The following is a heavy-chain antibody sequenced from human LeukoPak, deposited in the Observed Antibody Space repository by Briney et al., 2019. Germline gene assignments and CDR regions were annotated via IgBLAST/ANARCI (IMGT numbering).Heavy chain of an antibody. D-gene: IGHD6-19*01. CDR1: GFTFSSYS. CDR2: ISSSSSYI. V-gene: IGHV3-21*01. J-gene: IGHJ2*01. Sequence: PGGSLRLSCAASGFTFSSYSMNWVRQAPGKGLEWVSSISSSSSYIYYADSVKGRFTISRDNAKNSLYLQMNSLRAEDTAVYYCARDRTLDTPYSSGWYVWYFDLWGRGTLVTVSS. CDR3: ARDRTLDTPYSSGWYVWYFDL.